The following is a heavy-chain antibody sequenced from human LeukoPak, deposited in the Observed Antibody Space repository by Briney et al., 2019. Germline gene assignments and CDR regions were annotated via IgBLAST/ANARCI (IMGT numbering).Heavy chain of an antibody. V-gene: IGHV3-33*01. CDR3: VGDPPNSGFASAF. Sequence: PGGSLRLSCATSGFTFSTYGMHWVRQAPGKGLEWVAFIWFDGSNEDYADSVKGRFTISRDNSKNTLFLQMNSLRAEDTAVYYCVGDPPNSGFASAFWGQGTLVTVSS. D-gene: IGHD5-12*01. J-gene: IGHJ4*02. CDR2: IWFDGSNE. CDR1: GFTFSTYG.